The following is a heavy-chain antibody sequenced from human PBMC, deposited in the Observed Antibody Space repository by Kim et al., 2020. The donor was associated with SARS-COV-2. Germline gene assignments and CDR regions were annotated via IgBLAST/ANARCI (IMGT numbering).Heavy chain of an antibody. CDR1: GGSISSYY. V-gene: IGHV4-59*13. D-gene: IGHD1-1*01. J-gene: IGHJ5*02. CDR2: IYYSGST. CDR3: ARGPLDRCFDP. Sequence: SETLSLTCTVSGGSISSYYWSWIRQPPGKGLEWIGYIYYSGSTNYNPSLKSRVTISVDTSKNQFSLKLSSVTAADTAVYYCARGPLDRCFDPWGQGTLVTVSS.